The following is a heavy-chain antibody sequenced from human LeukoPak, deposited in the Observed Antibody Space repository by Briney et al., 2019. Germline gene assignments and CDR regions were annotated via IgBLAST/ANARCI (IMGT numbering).Heavy chain of an antibody. CDR2: INPDASVT. Sequence: GGSLRLSCAASGFIFNTNWISWVRQAPGKGLEWVANINPDASVTHYVDSVKGRFTISRDNGKNSVYLQMNSLRAEDSAVYFCATRPQSAGYHWSDPRGQGTLVTVAS. CDR3: ATRPQSAGYHWSDP. J-gene: IGHJ5*02. CDR1: GFIFNTNW. D-gene: IGHD6-13*01. V-gene: IGHV3-7*01.